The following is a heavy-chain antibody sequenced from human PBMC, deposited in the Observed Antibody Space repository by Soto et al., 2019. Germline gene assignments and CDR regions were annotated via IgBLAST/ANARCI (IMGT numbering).Heavy chain of an antibody. V-gene: IGHV3-66*01. CDR3: ARNWSRFDP. Sequence: EAQLVESGGGLVQPGGSLRLSCAASGFTVSSNYMTWVRQAPGKGLEWVSVIYSGGNTYYADSVKGRFTISRDNSKNMVYLQMNSLRVEDTGVYYCARNWSRFDPWGQGTLVTVSS. J-gene: IGHJ5*02. D-gene: IGHD1-1*01. CDR1: GFTVSSNY. CDR2: IYSGGNT.